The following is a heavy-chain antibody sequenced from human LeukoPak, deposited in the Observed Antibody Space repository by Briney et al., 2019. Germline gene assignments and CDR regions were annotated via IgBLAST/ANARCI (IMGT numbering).Heavy chain of an antibody. J-gene: IGHJ5*02. CDR1: GLSLSSYD. CDR3: ARADCFSSTCYLRSSWFDP. D-gene: IGHD2-2*01. V-gene: IGHV3-21*01. CDR2: ISTTSTYI. Sequence: SGGSLRLSCAASGLSLSSYDMNWVRQAPGKGLEWVSSISTTSTYIYYRYSVKGRFTISRGNAKNSLYLQMNGLRAEDTAVYYCARADCFSSTCYLRSSWFDPWGQGTLVTVSS.